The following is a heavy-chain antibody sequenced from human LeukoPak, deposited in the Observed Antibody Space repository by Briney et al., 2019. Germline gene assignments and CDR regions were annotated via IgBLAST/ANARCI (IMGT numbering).Heavy chain of an antibody. J-gene: IGHJ6*02. CDR1: GGSISSSSYY. D-gene: IGHD7-27*01. CDR2: IYYSGST. V-gene: IGHV4-39*07. CDR3: ARSWGSRYYYYGMDV. Sequence: SETLSLTCTVSGGSISSSSYYWGWIRQPPGKGLEWIGSIYYSGSTYYNPSLKSRVTISVDTSKNQFSLKLSSVTAADTAVYYCARSWGSRYYYYGMDVWGQGTTVTVSS.